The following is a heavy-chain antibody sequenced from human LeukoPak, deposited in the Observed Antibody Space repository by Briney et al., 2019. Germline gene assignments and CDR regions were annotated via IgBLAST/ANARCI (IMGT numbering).Heavy chain of an antibody. CDR1: GGSISSGDYY. V-gene: IGHV4-30-4*08. CDR3: ARDRGRVGATNRDAFDI. J-gene: IGHJ3*02. D-gene: IGHD1-26*01. CDR2: IYYSGST. Sequence: PSQTLSLTCTVSGGSISSGDYYWSWIRQPPGKGLEWIGYIYYSGSTYYNPSLKSRVTISVDTSKNQFSLKLSSVTAADTAVYYCARDRGRVGATNRDAFDIWGQGTMVTVSS.